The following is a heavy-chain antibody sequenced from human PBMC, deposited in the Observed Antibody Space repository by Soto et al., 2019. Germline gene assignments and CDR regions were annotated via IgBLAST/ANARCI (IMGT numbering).Heavy chain of an antibody. V-gene: IGHV3-74*01. CDR1: GFAFSSEW. J-gene: IGHJ4*02. D-gene: IGHD2-15*01. CDR2: IDPYDTGI. CDR3: TSDTFGARDS. Sequence: GGSLRLSCAASGFAFSSEWMHWVRQAPGKGLVWVSRIDPYDTGITYADSVRGRFTISRDNAKNTLYLQMNSLRAEDTAVYYCTSDTFGARDSWGQGTLVTVSS.